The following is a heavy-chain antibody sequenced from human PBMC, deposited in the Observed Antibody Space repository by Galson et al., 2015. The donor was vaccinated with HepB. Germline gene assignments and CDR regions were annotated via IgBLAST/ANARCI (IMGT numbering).Heavy chain of an antibody. D-gene: IGHD6-13*01. J-gene: IGHJ3*02. Sequence: SLRLSCAASGFTFSNAWMSWVRQAPGKGLEWVGRIKSKTDGGTTDYAAPMKGRFTISRDDSKNTLYLQMNSLRAEDTAVYYCASWQQQLGAFDMWGQGTKVIVSS. V-gene: IGHV3-15*01. CDR1: GFTFSNAW. CDR3: ASWQQQLGAFDM. CDR2: IKSKTDGGTT.